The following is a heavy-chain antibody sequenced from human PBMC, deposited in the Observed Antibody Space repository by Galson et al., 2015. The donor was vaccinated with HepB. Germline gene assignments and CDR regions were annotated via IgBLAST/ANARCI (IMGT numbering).Heavy chain of an antibody. CDR2: ISYDGSNK. D-gene: IGHD4-17*01. V-gene: IGHV3-30*18. J-gene: IGHJ5*02. Sequence: SLRLSCAASGFTFSSYGMHWVRQAPGKGLEWVAVISYDGSNKYYADSVKGRFTISRDNSKNTLYLQMNSLRAEDTAVYYCAKDRTPTVTNWFDPWGQGTLVTVSS. CDR1: GFTFSSYG. CDR3: AKDRTPTVTNWFDP.